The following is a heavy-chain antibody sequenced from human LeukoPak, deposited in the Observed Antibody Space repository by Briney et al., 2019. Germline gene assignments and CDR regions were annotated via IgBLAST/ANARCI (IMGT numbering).Heavy chain of an antibody. J-gene: IGHJ6*02. V-gene: IGHV3-30*18. CDR1: GFTFSSYG. CDR2: ISYDGSNK. CDR3: AKDRGAGPVPADHYYYGMDV. D-gene: IGHD6-19*01. Sequence: PGRSLRLSCAASGFTFSSYGMHWVRQAPGKGLEWVAVISYDGSNKYYADSVKGRFTISRDNSKNTLYLQMNSLRAEDTAVYYCAKDRGAGPVPADHYYYGMDVWGQGTTVTVSS.